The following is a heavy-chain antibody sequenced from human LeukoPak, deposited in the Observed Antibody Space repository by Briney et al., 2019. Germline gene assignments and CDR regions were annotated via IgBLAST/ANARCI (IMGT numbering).Heavy chain of an antibody. J-gene: IGHJ4*02. CDR2: IYHSGST. D-gene: IGHD3-10*01. V-gene: IGHV4-30-2*01. CDR3: GRDAGLGFDY. Sequence: SETLSLTCAVSGGSISRGGYSWSWIRQPPGKGLEWIGYIYHSGSTYYNPSLKSRVTISVDRSKNQFSLKLSSVTAADTAVYYCGRDAGLGFDYWGQGTLVTVSS. CDR1: GGSISRGGYS.